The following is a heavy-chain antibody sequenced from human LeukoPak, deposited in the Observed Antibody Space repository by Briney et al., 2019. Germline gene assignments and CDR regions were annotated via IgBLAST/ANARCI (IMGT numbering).Heavy chain of an antibody. V-gene: IGHV3-23*01. J-gene: IGHJ6*03. CDR2: ISGRGGST. Sequence: GGSLRLSCAASGFTFSSYAMSWVPQAPGKGLEWVFAISGRGGSTYYADSVKGRFTISRDNSKNTLYLQMNSLRAENTALYYCAEERKYYDYWSGYPLGYYMDVWGKGPTVTVSS. CDR1: GFTFSSYA. CDR3: AEERKYYDYWSGYPLGYYMDV. D-gene: IGHD3-3*01.